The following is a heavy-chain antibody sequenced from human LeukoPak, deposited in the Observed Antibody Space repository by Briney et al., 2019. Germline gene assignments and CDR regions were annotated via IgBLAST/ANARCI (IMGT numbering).Heavy chain of an antibody. CDR1: GFTFSSYG. Sequence: GGSLRLSCAASGFTFSSYGMHWVRQAPGKGLEWVAVISYDGSNKYYADSVKGRFTISRDNSKNTLYLQMNSLRAEDTAVYYCAKDIGQGSGWYSWFDPWGQGTLVTVSS. CDR2: ISYDGSNK. V-gene: IGHV3-30*18. J-gene: IGHJ5*02. D-gene: IGHD6-19*01. CDR3: AKDIGQGSGWYSWFDP.